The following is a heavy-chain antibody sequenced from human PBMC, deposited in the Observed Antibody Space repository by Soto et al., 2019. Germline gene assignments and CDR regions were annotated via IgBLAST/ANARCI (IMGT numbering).Heavy chain of an antibody. D-gene: IGHD3-22*01. CDR2: ISAYNGNT. Sequence: ASVKVSCKASGYTFTSYGISWVRQAPGQGLEWMGWISAYNGNTNYAQKLQGRVTMTTDTSTSTAYMELRSLRSDDTAVYYCARDNEDGYYDRSGYPGYWGQGTLVTVSS. J-gene: IGHJ4*02. CDR3: ARDNEDGYYDRSGYPGY. V-gene: IGHV1-18*01. CDR1: GYTFTSYG.